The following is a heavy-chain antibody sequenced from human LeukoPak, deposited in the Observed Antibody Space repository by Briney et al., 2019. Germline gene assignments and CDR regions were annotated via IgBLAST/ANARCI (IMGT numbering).Heavy chain of an antibody. Sequence: PSETLSLTCTVSGPSISSYYWSWIRQPAGKGLEWIGRIYTSGSTNYNPSLKSRVTMSVDTSKNQFSLKLSSVTAADTAVYSCARDEDFWSGHNYGMDVWGQGTTVTVSS. V-gene: IGHV4-4*07. D-gene: IGHD3-3*01. CDR3: ARDEDFWSGHNYGMDV. CDR2: IYTSGST. J-gene: IGHJ6*02. CDR1: GPSISSYY.